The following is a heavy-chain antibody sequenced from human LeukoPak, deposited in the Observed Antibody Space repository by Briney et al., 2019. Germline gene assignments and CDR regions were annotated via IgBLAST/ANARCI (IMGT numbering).Heavy chain of an antibody. CDR3: ARQGGFPLFDY. CDR2: IYYSGST. V-gene: IGHV4-34*01. CDR1: GGSFSGYY. Sequence: SETLSLTCAVYGGSFSGYYWSWIRQPPGKGLEWIGSIYYSGSTYYNPSLKSRVTISVDTSKNQFSLKLSSVTAADTAVYYCARQGGFPLFDYWGQGTLVTVSS. D-gene: IGHD5-12*01. J-gene: IGHJ4*02.